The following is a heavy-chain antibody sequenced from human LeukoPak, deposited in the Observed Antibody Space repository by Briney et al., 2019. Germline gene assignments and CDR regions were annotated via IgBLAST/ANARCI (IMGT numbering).Heavy chain of an antibody. CDR3: ARGGGYYDYVWGRYPHLDY. CDR1: GGSISSYY. D-gene: IGHD3-16*02. J-gene: IGHJ4*02. Sequence: SETLSLTCTVSGGSISSYYWSWIRQPPGKGLEWIGYIYYSGSTNYNPSLKSRVTISVDTSKNQFSLKLSSVTAADTAVYYCARGGGYYDYVWGRYPHLDYWGQGTLVTVSS. CDR2: IYYSGST. V-gene: IGHV4-59*01.